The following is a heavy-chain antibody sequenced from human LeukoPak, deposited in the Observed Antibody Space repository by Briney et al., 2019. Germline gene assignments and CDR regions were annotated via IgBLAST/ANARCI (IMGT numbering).Heavy chain of an antibody. CDR2: ITGGGGST. V-gene: IGHV3-23*01. Sequence: GGSLRLSCAASGFTFSSYTMNWVRQAPGKGLEWVSTITGGGGSTYYADSVKGRVIISRDNSKNTLYLQMNSLRAEDTAVYYCARGRGSGVYYFDYWGQGTLVTVSS. J-gene: IGHJ4*02. CDR3: ARGRGSGVYYFDY. CDR1: GFTFSSYT. D-gene: IGHD3-10*01.